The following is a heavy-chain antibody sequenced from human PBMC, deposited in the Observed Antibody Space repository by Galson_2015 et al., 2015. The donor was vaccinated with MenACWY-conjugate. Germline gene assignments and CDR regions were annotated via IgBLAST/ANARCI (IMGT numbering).Heavy chain of an antibody. D-gene: IGHD1/OR15-1a*01. V-gene: IGHV3-23*01. J-gene: IGHJ4*02. Sequence: SLRLSCAASGFSFGSNAMSWVRQAPGKGLEWVSAISFSGASIYYTDSVKGRFTISRDNSKNTLFLQMNSLRAEDTAVYYCAEQHTTGISSTKRYFDYWGQGTLVTVSS. CDR1: GFSFGSNA. CDR3: AEQHTTGISSTKRYFDY. CDR2: ISFSGASI.